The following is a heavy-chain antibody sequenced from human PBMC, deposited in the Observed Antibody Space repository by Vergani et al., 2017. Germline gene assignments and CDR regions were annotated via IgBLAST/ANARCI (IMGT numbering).Heavy chain of an antibody. V-gene: IGHV3-33*01. Sequence: QVQLVESGGDVVQPGRSVRLSCAASGFTFNKYGMHWVRQAPGKGLEWVAVTWSDGNNKQYADSVKGRFTISRDNSKSTMYLQMNSLRDEDTGVYYCARDLRLLYNRFDPWGQGTLVTVSS. D-gene: IGHD1-14*01. J-gene: IGHJ5*02. CDR2: TWSDGNNK. CDR1: GFTFNKYG. CDR3: ARDLRLLYNRFDP.